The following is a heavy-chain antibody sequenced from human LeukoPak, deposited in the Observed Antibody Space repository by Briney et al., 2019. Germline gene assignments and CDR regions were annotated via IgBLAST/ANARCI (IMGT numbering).Heavy chain of an antibody. J-gene: IGHJ4*02. Sequence: SVTVSCTASGGTFSSYAISWVRQAPGQGLEWMGGIIPIFGTANYAQKFQGRVTITADKSTSTAYMELSSLRSEDTAVYYCARATYYYGSGSYPFFDYWGQGTLVTVSS. CDR2: IIPIFGTA. CDR3: ARATYYYGSGSYPFFDY. CDR1: GGTFSSYA. V-gene: IGHV1-69*06. D-gene: IGHD3-10*01.